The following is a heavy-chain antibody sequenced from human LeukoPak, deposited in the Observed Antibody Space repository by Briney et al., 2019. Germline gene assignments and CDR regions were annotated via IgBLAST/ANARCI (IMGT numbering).Heavy chain of an antibody. D-gene: IGHD5-12*01. CDR1: GFTFSSYA. CDR2: ISGSGGST. V-gene: IGHV3-23*01. CDR3: ARDNGIVAPSIPLDY. J-gene: IGHJ4*02. Sequence: GGSLRLSWAASGFTFSSYAMSWVRQAPGKGLEWVSAISGSGGSTYYADSVKGRFTISRDNSKNTLYLQMNSLRAEDTAVCYCARDNGIVAPSIPLDYWGQGTLVTVSS.